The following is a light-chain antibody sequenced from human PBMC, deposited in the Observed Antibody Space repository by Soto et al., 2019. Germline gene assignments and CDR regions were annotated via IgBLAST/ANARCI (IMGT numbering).Light chain of an antibody. CDR2: DAS. CDR1: QNINNW. J-gene: IGKJ1*01. V-gene: IGKV1-5*01. Sequence: DIQMTQSPSTLSASVGDRVTITCRASQNINNWIAWYQQTPGKAPKFLIYDASTLESGVPSRFSGSGFGTEFSLTISSLQPDDFGSYYCQHMRTFGQGTKVAIK. CDR3: QHMRT.